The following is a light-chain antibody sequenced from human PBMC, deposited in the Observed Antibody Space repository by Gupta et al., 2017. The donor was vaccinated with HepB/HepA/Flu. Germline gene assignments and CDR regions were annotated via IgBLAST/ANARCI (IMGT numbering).Light chain of an antibody. Sequence: IVITQSPVTMSVFAVDRDTISCKTSQSISRNLTWYQQKPGQAPRLLIYGTSTRATGIPARFSGSGSGSEFTLTISGLQAEDVAVYFCQQYNTRLALTFGRGTKVEIK. CDR1: QSISRN. CDR2: GTS. CDR3: QQYNTRLALT. V-gene: IGKV3-15*01. J-gene: IGKJ4*01.